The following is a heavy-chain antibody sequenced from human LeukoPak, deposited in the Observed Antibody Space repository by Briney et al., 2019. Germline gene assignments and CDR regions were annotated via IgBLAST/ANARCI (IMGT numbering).Heavy chain of an antibody. J-gene: IGHJ3*02. CDR1: GYSFTSYW. CDR2: IYPGDSDT. D-gene: IGHD6-13*01. Sequence: GESLKISCKGSGYSFTSYWIGWVRQMPGKGLEWMGIIYPGDSDTRYRPSFQGQVTISADKSINTAYLQWSSLKVSDSAMYYCARGESAVGHLEAFDIWGQGTLVTVSS. V-gene: IGHV5-51*01. CDR3: ARGESAVGHLEAFDI.